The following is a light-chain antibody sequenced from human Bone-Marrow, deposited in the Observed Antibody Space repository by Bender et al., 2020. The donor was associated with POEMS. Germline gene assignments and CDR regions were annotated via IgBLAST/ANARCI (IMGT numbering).Light chain of an antibody. CDR2: SNN. Sequence: TISCSGTSSNFGNNAANWYQHVPGTAPKLLIYSNNQRPSGVPDRFSASTPGTSASLAISGLHSDDEADYYCSSWDDSLNGWVFGGGTKLTVL. CDR1: SSNFGNNA. CDR3: SSWDDSLNGWV. J-gene: IGLJ3*02. V-gene: IGLV1-44*01.